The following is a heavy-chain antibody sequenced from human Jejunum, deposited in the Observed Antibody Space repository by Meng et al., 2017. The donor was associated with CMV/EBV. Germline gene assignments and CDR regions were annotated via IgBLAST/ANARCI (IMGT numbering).Heavy chain of an antibody. CDR1: SFSSSGVG. CDR2: IYRDIDK. D-gene: IGHD6-19*01. CDR3: ADRLVGYRSDWNGEVFDY. J-gene: IGHJ4*02. Sequence: SFSSSGVGVGWIRLRPVRALEWLAIIYRDIDKRCSPSLRSRLTITRDTSKNAVVLTMTNMDPVDTGTYFCADRLVGYRSDWNGEVFDYWGQGTLVTVSS. V-gene: IGHV2-5*02.